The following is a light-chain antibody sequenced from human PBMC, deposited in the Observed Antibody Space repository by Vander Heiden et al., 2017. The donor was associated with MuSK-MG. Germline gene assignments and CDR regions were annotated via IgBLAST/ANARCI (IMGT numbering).Light chain of an antibody. CDR2: EVS. CDR1: SSDVGGYKY. J-gene: IGLJ3*02. V-gene: IGLV2-14*01. Sequence: SALTQPASVSGSPGQSITISCTGTSSDVGGYKYVSWYQQHPGKAPKLMMYEVSNWPSGVSNRFSGSKSGNTASLTISGLQAEDEADYYCSSYTSSSTWVFGGGTKLTVL. CDR3: SSYTSSSTWV.